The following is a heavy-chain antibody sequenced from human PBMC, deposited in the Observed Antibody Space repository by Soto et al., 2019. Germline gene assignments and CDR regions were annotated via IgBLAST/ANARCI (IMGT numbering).Heavy chain of an antibody. V-gene: IGHV4-59*01. CDR1: GGSMRNYF. Sequence: SETLSLTCTVSGGSMRNYFWTWIRKPPGKGLEWIGYIHYSGTTSFFPSYNPSLRSRVTISEDTSKNQFSLKLLSVTTADTAVYFCAAGEASSRNLAPYYLDFWGQGTLVTVSS. CDR3: AAGEASSRNLAPYYLDF. CDR2: IHYSGTT. D-gene: IGHD6-13*01. J-gene: IGHJ4*02.